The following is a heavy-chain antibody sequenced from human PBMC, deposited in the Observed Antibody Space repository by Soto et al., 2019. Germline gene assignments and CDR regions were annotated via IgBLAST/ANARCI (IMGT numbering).Heavy chain of an antibody. V-gene: IGHV3-11*06. J-gene: IGHJ4*02. CDR1: GFTFTDYH. Sequence: PGGSLRLSCEACGFTFTDYHMSWIRQAPGKGLEWVALISETGSHTAYAESVQGRFTISRDNARPSVFLQMNSLRSEDTAVYFCARSLRATSPLTFWGQGTPVTVSS. CDR3: ARSLRATSPLTF. CDR2: ISETGSHT. D-gene: IGHD7-27*01.